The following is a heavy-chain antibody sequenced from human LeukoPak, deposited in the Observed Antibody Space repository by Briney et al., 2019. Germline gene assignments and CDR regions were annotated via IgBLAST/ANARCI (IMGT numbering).Heavy chain of an antibody. CDR2: LHPNSGDT. CDR1: GYTFSNYD. V-gene: IGHV1-8*01. J-gene: IGHJ4*02. Sequence: ASVKVSCKASGYTFSNYDISWVRQATGQGLEWMGWLHPNSGDTGYAQKFQGRVTMTRDTSISTAYMVLSSLTSEDTAVYYCARGSDLGSGYPNYWGQGTLVTVSS. D-gene: IGHD3-22*01. CDR3: ARGSDLGSGYPNY.